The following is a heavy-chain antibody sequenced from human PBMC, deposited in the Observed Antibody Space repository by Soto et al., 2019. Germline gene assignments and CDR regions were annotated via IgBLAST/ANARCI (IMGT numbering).Heavy chain of an antibody. Sequence: QVQLVESGGGVVQPGRSLTLSCAASGFTFSSYAMHWVRQAPGKGLEWVSVISNDGSKKSYVDSVKGRFTISRDNSKSTLYLQMNSLRGEDTAIYYCTRIPLRSSPSGGYYYYGMDVWGQGTTVTVS. J-gene: IGHJ6*02. CDR1: GFTFSSYA. D-gene: IGHD6-6*01. CDR2: ISNDGSKK. V-gene: IGHV3-30-3*01. CDR3: TRIPLRSSPSGGYYYYGMDV.